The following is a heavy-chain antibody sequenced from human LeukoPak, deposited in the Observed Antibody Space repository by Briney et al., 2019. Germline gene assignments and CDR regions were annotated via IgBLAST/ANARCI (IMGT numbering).Heavy chain of an antibody. CDR3: ARQREESYYDYVWGSYRSHFDY. D-gene: IGHD3-16*02. CDR1: GGTFSSYA. V-gene: IGHV1-69*05. J-gene: IGHJ4*02. Sequence: SVKVSCKASGGTFSSYAISWVRQAPGQGLEWMGRIIPIFGTANYAQKFQGRVTITTDESTSTAYMELSSLRSEDTAVYYCARQREESYYDYVWGSYRSHFDYWGQGTLVTVSS. CDR2: IIPIFGTA.